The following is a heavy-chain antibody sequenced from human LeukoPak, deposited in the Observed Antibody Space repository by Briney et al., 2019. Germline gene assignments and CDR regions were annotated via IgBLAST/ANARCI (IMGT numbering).Heavy chain of an antibody. CDR2: INPNSGGT. D-gene: IGHD3-3*01. J-gene: IGHJ4*02. Sequence: ASVKVSCKASGYTFTSYDINWVRQATGQGLEWMGWINPNSGGTNYAQKFQGKVTMTRDTSISTAYMELSRLRSDDTAVYYCARDRSPAPGRDFGRGHFDYWGQGTLVTVSS. CDR3: ARDRSPAPGRDFGRGHFDY. V-gene: IGHV1-2*02. CDR1: GYTFTSYD.